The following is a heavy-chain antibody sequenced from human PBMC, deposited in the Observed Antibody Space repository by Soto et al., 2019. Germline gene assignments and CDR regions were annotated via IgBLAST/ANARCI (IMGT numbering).Heavy chain of an antibody. D-gene: IGHD3-22*01. V-gene: IGHV1-69*08. Sequence: QVQLVQSGAEVKKPGSSVKVSCKASGGTFSSYTISWVRQAPGQGLEWMGRIIPILGIANYAQKFQGRVTIXVDXSXNTAYMELSSLRSEDTAVYYCARDEDYYDSSGYYSYWGQGTLVTVSS. CDR2: IIPILGIA. CDR1: GGTFSSYT. CDR3: ARDEDYYDSSGYYSY. J-gene: IGHJ4*02.